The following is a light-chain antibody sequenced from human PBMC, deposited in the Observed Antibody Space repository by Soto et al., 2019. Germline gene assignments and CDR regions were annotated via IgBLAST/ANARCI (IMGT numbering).Light chain of an antibody. CDR2: KAS. J-gene: IGKJ2*01. CDR1: QSISSY. CDR3: QQYISYFYT. Sequence: DIQMTQSPSTLSASVGDRVTITCRASQSISSYLACYQQKPGKAPKLLIYKASSLERGVPSRFSGSGSGTEFSLTINSLQPDDFAAYYCQQYISYFYTFGQGTKLEMK. V-gene: IGKV1-5*03.